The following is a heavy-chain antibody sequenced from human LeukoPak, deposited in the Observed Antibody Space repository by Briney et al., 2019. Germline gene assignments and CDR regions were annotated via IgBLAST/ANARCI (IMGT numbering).Heavy chain of an antibody. D-gene: IGHD2-15*01. V-gene: IGHV1-2*02. J-gene: IGHJ4*02. Sequence: GASVKVSCKASGYTFTGYYMHWVRQAPGQGLEWMGWINPNSGGTNYAQRFQGRVTMTRDTSISTAYMELSRLRSEDTAVYYCARDPRFVAYFDYWGQGTLVTVSS. CDR2: INPNSGGT. CDR3: ARDPRFVAYFDY. CDR1: GYTFTGYY.